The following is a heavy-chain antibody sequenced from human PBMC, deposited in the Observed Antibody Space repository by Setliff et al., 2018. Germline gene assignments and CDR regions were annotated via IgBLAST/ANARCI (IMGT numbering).Heavy chain of an antibody. CDR3: ARGYGYSSGWYRVYFDY. Sequence: KLSETLSLTCAVYGGSFSGYYWSWIRQPPGKGLEWIGEINHSGSTNYNPSLKSRVTISVDTSKNQFSLKLSSVTAADTAVYYCARGYGYSSGWYRVYFDYWGPCLLVTVSS. V-gene: IGHV4-34*01. CDR1: GGSFSGYY. CDR2: INHSGST. J-gene: IGHJ4*01. D-gene: IGHD6-19*01.